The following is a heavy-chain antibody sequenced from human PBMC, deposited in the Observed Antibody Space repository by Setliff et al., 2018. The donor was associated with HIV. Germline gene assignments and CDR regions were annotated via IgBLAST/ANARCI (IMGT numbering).Heavy chain of an antibody. CDR1: GYTLSELS. CDR3: ARDRPLAAADH. D-gene: IGHD6-13*01. V-gene: IGHV1-24*01. CDR2: FDPEDVET. Sequence: ASVKVSCKVSGYTLSELSMHWVRQAPGKGLGWMGGFDPEDVETIYAEKFQGRVTMTEDTSTDTAYMELSSLTSEDTAVYYCARDRPLAAADHWGQGTLVTVSS. J-gene: IGHJ4*02.